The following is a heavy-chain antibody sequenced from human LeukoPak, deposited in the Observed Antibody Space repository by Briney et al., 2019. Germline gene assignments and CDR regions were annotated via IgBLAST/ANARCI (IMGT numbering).Heavy chain of an antibody. Sequence: GGSLRLSCAASGFTFSSYAMSWVRQAPGKGLEWVSAISGSGGSTYYAASVKGRFTISRDNSKNPLYLQMNRLRAEDTAVYYCAKEGGYYYGSGRLDYWGQGTLVTVSS. CDR3: AKEGGYYYGSGRLDY. V-gene: IGHV3-23*01. CDR2: ISGSGGST. CDR1: GFTFSSYA. J-gene: IGHJ4*02. D-gene: IGHD3-10*01.